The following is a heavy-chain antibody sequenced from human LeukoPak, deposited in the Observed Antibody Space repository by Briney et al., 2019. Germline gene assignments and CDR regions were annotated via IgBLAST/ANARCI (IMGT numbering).Heavy chain of an antibody. CDR3: SRDRHCIGSTCYGL. J-gene: IGHJ4*02. V-gene: IGHV3-7*01. CDR1: GFTFSSYW. D-gene: IGHD2-2*01. Sequence: GGSLRLSCAASGFTFSSYWMSWVRQAPGKGLEWVANIKKDGSEKYSVDSVKGRFTISRDNAKKSLYLQMNSLRAEDTAVYYCSRDRHCIGSTCYGLWGQGTRVTDSS. CDR2: IKKDGSEK.